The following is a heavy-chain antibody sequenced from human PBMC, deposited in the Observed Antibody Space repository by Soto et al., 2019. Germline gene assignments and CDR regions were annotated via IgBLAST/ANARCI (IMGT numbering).Heavy chain of an antibody. J-gene: IGHJ4*02. CDR2: IYYSGST. D-gene: IGHD3-3*01. Sequence: SETLSLTCTVSGGSISSYYWSWIRQPPGKGLEWIGYIYYSGSTNYNPSLKSRVTISVDTSKNQFSLKLSSVTAADTAVYYCARVMEWLSFDYWGQGTLVTVSS. CDR1: GGSISSYY. V-gene: IGHV4-59*01. CDR3: ARVMEWLSFDY.